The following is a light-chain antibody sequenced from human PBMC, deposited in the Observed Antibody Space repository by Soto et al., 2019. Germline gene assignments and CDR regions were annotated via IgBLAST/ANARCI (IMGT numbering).Light chain of an antibody. J-gene: IGLJ1*01. Sequence: QSALTQPASVSVSPGHSITISCTGTSSDVGGYNYVSWYQQYPGKAPKLMIYDVSNRPSGVSNRFSGSKSGNTASLTISGLQAEDEADYYCNSYTSRSSSTYVFGTGTKVTVL. CDR2: DVS. CDR3: NSYTSRSSSTYV. V-gene: IGLV2-14*01. CDR1: SSDVGGYNY.